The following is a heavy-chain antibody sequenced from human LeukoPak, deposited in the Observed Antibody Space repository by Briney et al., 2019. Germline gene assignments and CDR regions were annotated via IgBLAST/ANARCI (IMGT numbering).Heavy chain of an antibody. V-gene: IGHV4-59*01. J-gene: IGHJ3*02. D-gene: IGHD1-26*01. CDR1: GSSISSYY. Sequence: PSETLSLACTVSGSSISSYYWSWIRQPPGKGLEWIGYIYYSGSTNYNPSLKSRVTISVDTSKNQFSLKLSSVTAADTAVYYCAREVGATTLGGRNAFDIWGQGTMVTVSS. CDR2: IYYSGST. CDR3: AREVGATTLGGRNAFDI.